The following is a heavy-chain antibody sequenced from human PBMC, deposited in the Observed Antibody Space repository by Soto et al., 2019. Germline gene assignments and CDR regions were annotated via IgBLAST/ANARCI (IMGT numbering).Heavy chain of an antibody. Sequence: QVQLVQSGAEVKEPGASVKVSCKASGYTFTTHVMHWVRQAPGQRLEWMGWVNGGNGNTKYSQKFQGRVTITRDTSATTAYMELSRLTSEDKAVYYCARASCIVGPSGDLDYWCQGTLVTVSS. V-gene: IGHV1-3*01. CDR3: ARASCIVGPSGDLDY. D-gene: IGHD1-26*01. J-gene: IGHJ4*02. CDR1: GYTFTTHV. CDR2: VNGGNGNT.